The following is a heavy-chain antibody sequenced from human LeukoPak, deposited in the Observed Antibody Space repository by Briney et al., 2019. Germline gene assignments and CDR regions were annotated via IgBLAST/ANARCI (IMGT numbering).Heavy chain of an antibody. Sequence: EASVKVSCKASGYTFTSYAMHWVRQAPGQRLEWMGWINAGNGNTKYSQKFQGRVTITRDTSASTAYMELSSLRSEDTAVYYCANFNSSGWYLGYWGQGTLVTVSS. CDR2: INAGNGNT. V-gene: IGHV1-3*01. CDR1: GYTFTSYA. D-gene: IGHD6-19*01. CDR3: ANFNSSGWYLGY. J-gene: IGHJ4*02.